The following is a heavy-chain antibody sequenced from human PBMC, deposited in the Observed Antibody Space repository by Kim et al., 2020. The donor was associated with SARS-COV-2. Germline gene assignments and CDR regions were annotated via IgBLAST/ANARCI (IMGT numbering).Heavy chain of an antibody. CDR1: GFTFSSHG. Sequence: GGSLRLSCAASGFTFSSHGMHWVRQAAGKGLEWVSTISYGGHNEHYSDSVKGRFTISRDNSDNTLYLQMNSLRAEDTAVYYCVRDILPWSQATAAATDYWGQGTLVTVSS. CDR2: ISYGGHNE. V-gene: IGHV3-30*03. D-gene: IGHD6-13*01. CDR3: VRDILPWSQATAAATDY. J-gene: IGHJ4*02.